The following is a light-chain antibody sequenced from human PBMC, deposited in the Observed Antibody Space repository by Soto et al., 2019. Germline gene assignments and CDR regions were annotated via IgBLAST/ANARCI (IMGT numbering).Light chain of an antibody. J-gene: IGKJ4*01. Sequence: VLKMSLATLSLTPGERATLSCRATENLRTFLAWYQQKAGQAPRLLIYDASNRATGIPDRFSGSGSGTDFTLTISNLEPEDSAVYYCQQRSILPLTFAGGTKVDIK. CDR2: DAS. V-gene: IGKV3-11*01. CDR3: QQRSILPLT. CDR1: ENLRTF.